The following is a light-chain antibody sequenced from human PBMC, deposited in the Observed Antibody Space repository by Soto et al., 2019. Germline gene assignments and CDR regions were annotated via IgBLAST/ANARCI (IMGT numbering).Light chain of an antibody. CDR2: TSS. CDR3: QLSYSTPFT. CDR1: HTINTF. V-gene: IGKV1-39*01. Sequence: DIQMTQSPSSLSASGRDRVTITCRASHTINTFLNWYQQSQGKAPKLLIYTSSSLQSGVPSRFSGSRYGTDLILTSSMQQPAYFATYYSQLSYSTPFTFGPGKKVDI. J-gene: IGKJ3*01.